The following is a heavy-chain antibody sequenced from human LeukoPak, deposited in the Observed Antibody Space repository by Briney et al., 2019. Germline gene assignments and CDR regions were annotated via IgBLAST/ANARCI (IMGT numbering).Heavy chain of an antibody. CDR3: ARGHYGSGSYHFDY. V-gene: IGHV4-4*02. CDR1: GGSISSSNW. CDR2: IYHSGST. J-gene: IGHJ4*02. Sequence: SETLSLTCAVSGGSISSSNWWSWVRQPPGKGLEWIGEIYHSGSTNYNPSLKSRVTISVDTSKNQFSLKLSSVTAADTAVYYCARGHYGSGSYHFDYWGQGTLVTVSS. D-gene: IGHD3-10*01.